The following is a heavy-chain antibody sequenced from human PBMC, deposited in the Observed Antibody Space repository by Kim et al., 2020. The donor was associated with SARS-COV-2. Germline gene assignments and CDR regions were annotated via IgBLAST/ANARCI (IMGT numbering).Heavy chain of an antibody. CDR3: ASPGSGSGWYHPFDY. CDR1: GGTFSSYA. Sequence: SVKVSCKASGGTFSSYAISWVRQAPGQGLEWMGRIIPILGIANYAQKFQGRVTITADKSTSTAYMELSSLRSEDTAVYYCASPGSGSGWYHPFDYWGQG. V-gene: IGHV1-69*04. J-gene: IGHJ4*02. CDR2: IIPILGIA. D-gene: IGHD6-19*01.